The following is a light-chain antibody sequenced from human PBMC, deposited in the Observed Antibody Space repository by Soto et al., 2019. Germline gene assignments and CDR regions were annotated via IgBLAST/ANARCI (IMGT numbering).Light chain of an antibody. CDR2: DAS. J-gene: IGKJ5*01. CDR1: QSVSRY. CDR3: QQRSDGPPIT. V-gene: IGKV3-11*01. Sequence: EIVLTQSPATLSLSPGERATLSCRASQSVSRYLAWYQQKPGQAPRLLIYDASNMATGIPARFSGSGSVTDFTLTISSLAPEEFAVYYCQQRSDGPPITFGQGTRLEIK.